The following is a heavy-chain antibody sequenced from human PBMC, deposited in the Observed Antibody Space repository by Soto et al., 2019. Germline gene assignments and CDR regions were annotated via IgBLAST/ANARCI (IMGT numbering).Heavy chain of an antibody. Sequence: GESLKISCKGSGYSFTSYWISWVRQMPGKGLEWMGRIDPSDSYTNYSPSFQGHVTISADKSISTAYLQWSSLKASDTAMYYCASMCSSTSCYADQYYYYGMDVWGQGTTVTVSS. V-gene: IGHV5-10-1*01. CDR1: GYSFTSYW. CDR3: ASMCSSTSCYADQYYYYGMDV. D-gene: IGHD2-2*01. CDR2: IDPSDSYT. J-gene: IGHJ6*02.